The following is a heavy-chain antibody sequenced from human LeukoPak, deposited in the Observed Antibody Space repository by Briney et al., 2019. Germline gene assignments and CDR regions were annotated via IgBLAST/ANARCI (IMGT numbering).Heavy chain of an antibody. Sequence: GASVKVSCKASGYTFTGYYMHWVRQAPGQGLEWMGGIIPIFGTANYAQKFQGRVTITADKSTSTAYMELSSLRSEDTAVYYCAREPHIVAHGYYFDYWGQGTLVTVSS. CDR2: IIPIFGTA. CDR1: GYTFTGYY. D-gene: IGHD5-12*01. CDR3: AREPHIVAHGYYFDY. V-gene: IGHV1-69*06. J-gene: IGHJ4*02.